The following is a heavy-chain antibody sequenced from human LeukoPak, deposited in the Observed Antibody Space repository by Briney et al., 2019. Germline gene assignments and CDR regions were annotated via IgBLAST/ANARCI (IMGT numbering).Heavy chain of an antibody. CDR2: ISPDGTIT. V-gene: IGHV3-74*03. J-gene: IGHJ3*02. Sequence: PGGSLRLSRTSSGFPFSRYWMNWVRQTPGEGLLWVARISPDGTITTYADSVEGRFTISRDNSKNTLYLQMNSLRAEDTAVYYCAKDYYASGTYYNPPNAFDIWGQGTMVTVSS. CDR1: GFPFSRYW. CDR3: AKDYYASGTYYNPPNAFDI. D-gene: IGHD3-10*01.